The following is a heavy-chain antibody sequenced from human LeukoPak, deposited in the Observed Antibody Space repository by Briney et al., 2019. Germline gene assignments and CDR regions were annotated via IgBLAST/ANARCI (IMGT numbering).Heavy chain of an antibody. J-gene: IGHJ4*02. CDR3: ARDLLVSLDY. CDR2: IIPIFGTA. D-gene: IGHD2-8*02. CDR1: GGTFSSYA. Sequence: ASVKVSCKASGGTFSSYAIGWVRQAPGQGLEWMGGIIPIFGTANYAQKFQGRVTITADRSTSTAYMELRNLRSDDTAVYYCARDLLVSLDYWGQGTLVTVSS. V-gene: IGHV1-69*06.